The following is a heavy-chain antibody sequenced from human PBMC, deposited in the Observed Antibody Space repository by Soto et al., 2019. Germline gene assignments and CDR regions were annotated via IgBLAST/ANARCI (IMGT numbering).Heavy chain of an antibody. V-gene: IGHV1-8*01. D-gene: IGHD3-22*01. CDR3: ARVASGGYEDAFDI. CDR1: GYTFTSYD. Sequence: ASVKVSCKASGYTFTSYDINWVRQATGQGLEWMGWMNPNSGNTGYAQKFQGRVTMTRNTSISTAYMELSSLRSGDTAVYYCARVASGGYEDAFDIWGQGTMVTVSS. J-gene: IGHJ3*02. CDR2: MNPNSGNT.